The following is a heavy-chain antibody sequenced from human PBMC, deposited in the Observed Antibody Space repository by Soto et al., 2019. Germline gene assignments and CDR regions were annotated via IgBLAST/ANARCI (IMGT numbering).Heavy chain of an antibody. CDR3: ARDLAAYSYGYGQFDP. D-gene: IGHD5-18*01. CDR2: IYYSGST. V-gene: IGHV4-31*03. J-gene: IGHJ5*02. Sequence: QVQLQESGPGLVKPSQTLSLTCTVSGGSISSGGYYWSWIRQHPGKGLEWIGYIYYSGSTYYNPSLKSRVTISVDTSKNQFSLKLSSVTAADTAVYYCARDLAAYSYGYGQFDPWGQGTLVTVSS. CDR1: GGSISSGGYY.